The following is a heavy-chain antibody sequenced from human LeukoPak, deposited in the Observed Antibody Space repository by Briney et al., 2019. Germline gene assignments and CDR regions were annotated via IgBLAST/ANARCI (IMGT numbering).Heavy chain of an antibody. CDR1: GGSISSYY. V-gene: IGHV4-59*01. CDR2: IYYSGST. Sequence: SDPLSLTCTVSGGSISSYYWSWIRQPPGKGLEWIGYIYYSGSTNYNPSLKSRITISADTSKNQFTLKLSSVTAADTAVYYCAREGGGYFDYWGQGTLVTVSS. J-gene: IGHJ4*02. D-gene: IGHD3-16*01. CDR3: AREGGGYFDY.